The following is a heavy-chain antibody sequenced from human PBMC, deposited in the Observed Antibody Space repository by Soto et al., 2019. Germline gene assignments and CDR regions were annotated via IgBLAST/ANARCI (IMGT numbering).Heavy chain of an antibody. CDR2: IWYDGSNK. Sequence: QVPLVESGGGVVQPGRSLRLSCAASGFTFSSYGMHCVRQAPGKGLEWVAVIWYDGSNKYYADSVKGRFTISRDNSKNTLYLQMNSLRAEDTAVYYCARDNSSSWYGQTNWFDPWGQGTLVTVSS. CDR1: GFTFSSYG. D-gene: IGHD6-13*01. V-gene: IGHV3-33*01. CDR3: ARDNSSSWYGQTNWFDP. J-gene: IGHJ5*02.